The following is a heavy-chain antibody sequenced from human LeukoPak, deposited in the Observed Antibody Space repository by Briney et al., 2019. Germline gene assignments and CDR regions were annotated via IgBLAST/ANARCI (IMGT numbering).Heavy chain of an antibody. J-gene: IGHJ5*02. CDR1: GFTFSSYA. D-gene: IGHD3-22*01. V-gene: IGHV3-23*01. Sequence: GGSLRLSCAASGFTFSSYAMSWVRQAPGKGLEWVSAISGSGGSTYYADSVKGRFTISRDNSKNTLYLQMNSLRAEDTAVYYCAKGFMDYDSSGSLNWFDPWGQGTLVTVSS. CDR3: AKGFMDYDSSGSLNWFDP. CDR2: ISGSGGST.